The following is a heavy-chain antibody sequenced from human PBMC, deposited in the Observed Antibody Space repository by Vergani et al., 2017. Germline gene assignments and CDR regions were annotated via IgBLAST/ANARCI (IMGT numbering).Heavy chain of an antibody. CDR3: AGGYDPNHFDD. Sequence: QVKLVQSGAEVKKPGSSVKVSCKASGGTFSSYAISWLRQAPGQGLEWMGGIIPIFGTASYAQKFQGRVTITADESTSTAYMELSSLRSEDTAVYYCAGGYDPNHFDDWGQGTLVTVSS. J-gene: IGHJ4*02. CDR1: GGTFSSYA. CDR2: IIPIFGTA. D-gene: IGHD3-3*01. V-gene: IGHV1-69*01.